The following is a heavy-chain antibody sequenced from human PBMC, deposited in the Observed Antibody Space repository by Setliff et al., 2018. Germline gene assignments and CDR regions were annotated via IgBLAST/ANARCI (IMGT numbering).Heavy chain of an antibody. J-gene: IGHJ4*02. CDR1: GYAFGSSG. CDR2: ISAYNGYI. D-gene: IGHD3-3*01. CDR3: ARVRKEIFVKPPAATLDY. Sequence: GASVKVSCKASGYAFGSSGISLVRQAPGQGLEWMGWISAYNGYIVYAQKFQGRVTMTTDTSPTTAYMEVRSLRSYDTAVYYCARVRKEIFVKPPAATLDYWGQGTQVTVS. V-gene: IGHV1-18*01.